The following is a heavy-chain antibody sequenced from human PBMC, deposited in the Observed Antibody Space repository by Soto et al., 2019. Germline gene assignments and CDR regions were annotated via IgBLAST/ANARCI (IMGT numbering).Heavy chain of an antibody. Sequence: LGESLKISCKGSGYSFPSHCIGWVRQMPGKGLEWMGTIYPGDSDTRYSPSFQGHVTISADKSINIAYVQWSSLKASDTAMYYCARRSNDHYGMDVWGQGTTVTVSS. CDR2: IYPGDSDT. J-gene: IGHJ6*02. CDR1: GYSFPSHC. CDR3: ARRSNDHYGMDV. V-gene: IGHV5-51*01. D-gene: IGHD1-1*01.